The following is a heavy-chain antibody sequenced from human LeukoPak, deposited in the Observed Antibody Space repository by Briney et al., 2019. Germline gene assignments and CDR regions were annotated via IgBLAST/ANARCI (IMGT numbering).Heavy chain of an antibody. Sequence: SGPTLVNPPETVTLTCTVSGCSRRNARMGVSWIRQPPGKALEWLSHIFSNDEKSYSTSLKSRLTISKDTSKSQVVLTMTNMDPVDTATYYCALYYDFWSGYKEIDYWGQGTLVTVSS. J-gene: IGHJ4*02. D-gene: IGHD3-3*01. CDR1: GCSRRNARMG. CDR2: IFSNDEK. V-gene: IGHV2-26*01. CDR3: ALYYDFWSGYKEIDY.